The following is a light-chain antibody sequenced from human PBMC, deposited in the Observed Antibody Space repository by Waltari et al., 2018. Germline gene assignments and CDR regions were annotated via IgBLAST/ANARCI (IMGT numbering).Light chain of an antibody. CDR3: QQANSFPWT. CDR1: QGISSW. Sequence: IHMTQHPSSVSASVGHSVPITCRESQGISSWLAWYQQQPGKAPKLLIYAASRLQSGVPSRFSGSGAGTDFTLTISSLQPEDFATYCCQQANSFPWTFGQGTKVEIK. CDR2: AAS. V-gene: IGKV1-12*01. J-gene: IGKJ1*01.